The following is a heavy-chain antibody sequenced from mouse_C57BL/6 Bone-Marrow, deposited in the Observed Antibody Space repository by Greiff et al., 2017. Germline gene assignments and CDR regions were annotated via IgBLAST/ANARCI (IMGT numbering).Heavy chain of an antibody. V-gene: IGHV14-1*01. CDR2: IDPEDGDT. CDR1: GFNIKDYY. CDR3: TTGDYYGSNKYYYAMDY. D-gene: IGHD1-1*01. Sequence: VQLQQSGAELVRPGASVKLSCTASGFNIKDYYMHWVKQRPEQGLEWIGRIDPEDGDTEYAPKFQGKATMTADTSSSTAYLQLRSLTSEDTAVYYCTTGDYYGSNKYYYAMDYGGQGTSVTVSS. J-gene: IGHJ4*01.